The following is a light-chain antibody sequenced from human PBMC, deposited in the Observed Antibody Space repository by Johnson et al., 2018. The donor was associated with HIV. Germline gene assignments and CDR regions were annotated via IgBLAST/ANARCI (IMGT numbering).Light chain of an antibody. CDR3: GTWDNSLNVYV. CDR2: DNN. J-gene: IGLJ1*01. CDR1: SSNIGNNY. Sequence: QLVLTQPPSVSAAPGQKVTISCSGSSSNIGNNYVSWYQQVPGTAPKVLIYDNNKRPSGIPDRFSGSKSGTSATLGIAGLQTGDEADYFCGTWDNSLNVYVFGTATKVTVL. V-gene: IGLV1-51*01.